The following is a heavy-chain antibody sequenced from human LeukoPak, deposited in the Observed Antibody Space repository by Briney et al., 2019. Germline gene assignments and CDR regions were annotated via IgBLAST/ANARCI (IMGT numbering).Heavy chain of an antibody. V-gene: IGHV3-30*03. CDR3: VSQPVHGFDY. CDR2: ISYDGSNK. D-gene: IGHD6-6*01. CDR1: GFTSSSYG. Sequence: GRSLRLSCAASGFTSSSYGMHWVRRAPGKGPEWVALISYDGSNKYYADSVEGRFTISRDNSKNTLYLQMNSLRAEDTAVYYCVSQPVHGFDYWGQGTLVTVSS. J-gene: IGHJ4*02.